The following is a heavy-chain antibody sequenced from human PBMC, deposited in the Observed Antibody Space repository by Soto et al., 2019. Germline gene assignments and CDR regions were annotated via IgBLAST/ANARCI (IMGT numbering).Heavy chain of an antibody. J-gene: IGHJ4*02. CDR3: AKGPSKKSHNPYCGGDCYPPPFDY. V-gene: IGHV3-30*18. CDR2: ISYDGSNK. D-gene: IGHD2-21*02. Sequence: PGGSLRLSCAASGFTFSSYGMHWVRQAPGKGLEWVAVISYDGSNKYYADSVKGRFTISRDNSKNTLYLQMNSLRAEDTAVYYCAKGPSKKSHNPYCGGDCYPPPFDYWGQGTLVTVSS. CDR1: GFTFSSYG.